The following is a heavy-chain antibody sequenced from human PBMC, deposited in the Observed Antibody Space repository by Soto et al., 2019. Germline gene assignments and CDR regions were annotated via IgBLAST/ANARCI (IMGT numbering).Heavy chain of an antibody. J-gene: IGHJ4*02. V-gene: IGHV4-31*03. CDR2: IYYSGST. CDR1: GGSISSGGYY. D-gene: IGHD5-18*01. Sequence: PSETLSLTCTVSGGSISSGGYYWSWIRQHPGKGLEWIGYIYYSGSTYYNPSLKSRVTISVDTSKNQFSLKLSSVTAVDTAVYYCARDDSYAQPGYFDYWGQGTLVTVSS. CDR3: ARDDSYAQPGYFDY.